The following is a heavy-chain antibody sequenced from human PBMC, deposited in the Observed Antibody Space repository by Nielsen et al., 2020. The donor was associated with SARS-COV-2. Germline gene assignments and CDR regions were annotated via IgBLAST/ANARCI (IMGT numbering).Heavy chain of an antibody. D-gene: IGHD3-3*01. J-gene: IGHJ6*02. V-gene: IGHV3-13*01. CDR3: ARDRLEWLLSYYYYGMDV. CDR2: IGTAGDT. Sequence: GESLKISCAASGFTFSSYDMHWVRQATGKGLEWVSAIGTAGDTYYPGSVKGRFTISRDNAKNSLYLQMNSLRAEDTAVYYCARDRLEWLLSYYYYGMDVWGQGTTVTVSS. CDR1: GFTFSSYD.